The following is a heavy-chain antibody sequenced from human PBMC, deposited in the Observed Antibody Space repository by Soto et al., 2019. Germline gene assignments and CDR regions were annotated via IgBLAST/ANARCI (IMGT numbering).Heavy chain of an antibody. D-gene: IGHD3-22*01. CDR1: GFTFSSYG. V-gene: IGHV3-30*03. J-gene: IGHJ4*02. CDR2: ISYDGSNK. Sequence: GGSLRLSCAASGFTFSSYGMHWVRQAPGKGLEWVAVISYDGSNKYYADSVKGRFTISRDNSKNTLYLQMNSLRAEDTAVYYCARGAYYYDSSGLSYWGQGTLVTVSS. CDR3: ARGAYYYDSSGLSY.